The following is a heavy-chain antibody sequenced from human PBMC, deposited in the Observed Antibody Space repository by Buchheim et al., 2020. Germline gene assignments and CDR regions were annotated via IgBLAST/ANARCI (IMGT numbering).Heavy chain of an antibody. CDR2: ISSSSGSR. V-gene: IGHV3-48*01. Sequence: EVQLVESGGGLVQSGGSLRLSCAASGFTFGSYGMNWVRQAPGKGLEWLSYISSSSGSRYYADSLMGRFTISRDTAKNSLYLQMNSLRVEDTAVYYCAREAATGWLDPWGQGTL. CDR3: AREAATGWLDP. D-gene: IGHD6-25*01. J-gene: IGHJ5*02. CDR1: GFTFGSYG.